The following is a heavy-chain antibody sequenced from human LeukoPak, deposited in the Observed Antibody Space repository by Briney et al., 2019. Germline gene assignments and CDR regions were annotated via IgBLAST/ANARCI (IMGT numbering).Heavy chain of an antibody. CDR2: TYYRTKWYN. CDR1: GDSVSSNSAA. Sequence: SQTLSLTCAISGDSVSSNSAAWNWIRQSPSRGLEWLGRTYYRTKWYNDYAVSVKSRITINPDTSKNQFSLQLNSVTPEDTAVYYCAKTKRAVAGTGYFDYWGQGTLVTVSS. D-gene: IGHD6-19*01. CDR3: AKTKRAVAGTGYFDY. V-gene: IGHV6-1*01. J-gene: IGHJ4*02.